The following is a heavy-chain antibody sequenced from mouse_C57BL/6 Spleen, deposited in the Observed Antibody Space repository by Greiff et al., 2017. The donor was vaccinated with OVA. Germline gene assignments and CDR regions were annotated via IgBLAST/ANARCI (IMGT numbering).Heavy chain of an antibody. Sequence: VQLQQSGPELVKPGASVKISCKASGYTFTDYYMNWVKQSHGKSLEWIGDINPNNGGTSYNQKFKGKATLTVDKSSSTAYMELRSLTSEDSAVYYCARLGYYYGSSYQFDYWGQGTTLTVSS. CDR1: GYTFTDYY. D-gene: IGHD1-1*01. CDR2: INPNNGGT. CDR3: ARLGYYYGSSYQFDY. V-gene: IGHV1-26*01. J-gene: IGHJ2*01.